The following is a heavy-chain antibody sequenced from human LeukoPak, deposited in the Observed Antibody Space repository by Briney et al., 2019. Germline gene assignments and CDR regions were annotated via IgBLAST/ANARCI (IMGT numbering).Heavy chain of an antibody. CDR1: GYTFTSYG. D-gene: IGHD2-21*02. CDR3: ARDPASTSYCGGDCSY. Sequence: ASVKVSCKASGYTFTSYGISWVRQAPGQGLEWMGWISAYNGNTNYAQKLQGRVTMTTDTSTSTAYMELSSLRSEDTAVYYCARDPASTSYCGGDCSYWGQGTLVTVSS. CDR2: ISAYNGNT. V-gene: IGHV1-18*01. J-gene: IGHJ4*02.